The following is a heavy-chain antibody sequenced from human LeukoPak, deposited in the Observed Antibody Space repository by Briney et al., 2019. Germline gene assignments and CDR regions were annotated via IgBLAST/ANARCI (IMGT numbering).Heavy chain of an antibody. J-gene: IGHJ4*02. CDR1: GGSISSGGYS. Sequence: SETLSLTCAVSGGSISSGGYSWSWIRQPPGKGLEWIGYIYHSGSTYYNPSLKSRVTISVDRSKNQFSLKLSSVTAADTAVYYCASRIAAAGTGGFDYWGQGTLVTVSS. D-gene: IGHD6-13*01. V-gene: IGHV4-30-2*01. CDR3: ASRIAAAGTGGFDY. CDR2: IYHSGST.